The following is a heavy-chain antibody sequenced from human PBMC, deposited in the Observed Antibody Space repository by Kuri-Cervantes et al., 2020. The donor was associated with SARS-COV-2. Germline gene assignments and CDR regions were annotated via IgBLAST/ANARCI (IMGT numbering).Heavy chain of an antibody. V-gene: IGHV3-30*01. CDR3: ARVLCGGDCYSRDYYYGMDV. J-gene: IGHJ6*02. D-gene: IGHD2-21*02. CDR1: GLTVSSNY. CDR2: ISYDGSNK. Sequence: GESLKIFCAASGLTVSSNYMSWVRQAPGKGLEWVAVISYDGSNKYYADSVKGRFTISRDNSKNTLYLQMNSLRAEDTAVYYCARVLCGGDCYSRDYYYGMDVWGQGTTVTVSS.